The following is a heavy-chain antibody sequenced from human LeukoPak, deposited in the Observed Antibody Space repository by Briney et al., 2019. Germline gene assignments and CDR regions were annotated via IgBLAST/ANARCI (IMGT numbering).Heavy chain of an antibody. V-gene: IGHV3-11*03. D-gene: IGHD7-27*01. CDR2: ISSSSDYT. J-gene: IGHJ4*02. CDR3: ARTLLNWGLNY. Sequence: GGSLRLSCAASGFTFSIAMTWVRQAPGKGLEWVSYISSSSDYTKYADSVRGRFTISRDNAKNALYLQMNSLRVEDTAVYYCARTLLNWGLNYWGQGTLVTVSS. CDR1: GFTFSIA.